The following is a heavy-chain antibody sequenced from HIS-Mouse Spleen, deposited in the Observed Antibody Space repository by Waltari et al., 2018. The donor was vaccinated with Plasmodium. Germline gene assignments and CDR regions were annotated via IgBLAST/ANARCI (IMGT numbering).Heavy chain of an antibody. D-gene: IGHD2-15*01. Sequence: VQLQQWGAGRLTPSETLSLTCAVYGGSFSGYYLRWIRTPPGQGLEWIGEITHIGSTNYNPSLKSLVTISVDTSKNQFSLKLSSVTAADTAVYYCARGVGYCSGGSCDHYFDYWGQGTLVTVSS. J-gene: IGHJ4*02. CDR3: ARGVGYCSGGSCDHYFDY. CDR1: GGSFSGYY. CDR2: ITHIGST. V-gene: IGHV4-34*01.